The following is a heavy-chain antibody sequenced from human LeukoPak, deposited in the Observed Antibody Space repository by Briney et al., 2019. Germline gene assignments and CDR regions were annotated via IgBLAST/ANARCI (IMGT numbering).Heavy chain of an antibody. Sequence: ASVKVSCKASGGTFNSYAISWVRQAPGQGLEWMGWISTYNGHTNYAQKFQGRVTMTTDTSTSTSYMELRSLTSNDTAVYFCARGSADGFDIWGQGTMVIVSS. CDR3: ARGSADGFDI. CDR1: GGTFNSYA. V-gene: IGHV1-18*01. CDR2: ISTYNGHT. D-gene: IGHD3-10*01. J-gene: IGHJ3*02.